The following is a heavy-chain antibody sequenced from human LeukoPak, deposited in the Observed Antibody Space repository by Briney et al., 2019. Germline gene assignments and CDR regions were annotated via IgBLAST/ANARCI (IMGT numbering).Heavy chain of an antibody. J-gene: IGHJ4*02. CDR1: GFTFSNYA. CDR2: ISSDGSNK. Sequence: GGSLRLSCAASGFTFSNYALHWVRQAPGKGLEWVAVISSDGSNKYYPDSVRGRFTTSRDNAENTLYLQMTSLRAEDTALYYCAKAPSSTIISGSYGGLLDHWGQGALVTVSS. D-gene: IGHD1-26*01. CDR3: AKAPSSTIISGSYGGLLDH. V-gene: IGHV3-30-3*01.